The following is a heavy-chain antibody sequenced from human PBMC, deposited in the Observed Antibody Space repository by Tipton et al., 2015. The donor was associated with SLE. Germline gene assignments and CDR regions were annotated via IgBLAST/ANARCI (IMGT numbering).Heavy chain of an antibody. CDR2: ISSTSSSI. J-gene: IGHJ4*02. D-gene: IGHD5-24*01. V-gene: IGHV3-21*01. CDR3: TSSSEMSTLGDS. CDR1: GIAFSSYG. Sequence: SLRLSCGASGIAFSSYGMNWVRQAPGRGLEWVSSISSTSSSIYYSDSVKGRFTISRDNAKDSLFLQMNSLRGEDTAIYYCTSSSEMSTLGDSWGQGTLVTVSS.